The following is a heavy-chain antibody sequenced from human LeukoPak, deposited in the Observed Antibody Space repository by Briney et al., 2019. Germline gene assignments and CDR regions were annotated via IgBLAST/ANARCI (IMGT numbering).Heavy chain of an antibody. CDR2: ISHSGST. V-gene: IGHV4-34*01. J-gene: IGHJ4*02. D-gene: IGHD3-10*01. Sequence: SETLSLTSAVYGGSFSDYYWNWFRQPPGKGLEWIGEISHSGSTNYNPSLKSRVTISLDTSKNQFSLKLSSVTAADTAVYYCARQERFGSRDYWGQGTLVTVSS. CDR1: GGSFSDYY. CDR3: ARQERFGSRDY.